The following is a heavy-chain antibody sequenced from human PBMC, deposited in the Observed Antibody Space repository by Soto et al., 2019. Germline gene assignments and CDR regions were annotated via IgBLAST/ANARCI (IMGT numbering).Heavy chain of an antibody. CDR1: GFTFSSYG. D-gene: IGHD6-19*01. Sequence: GGSLRLSCAASGFTFSSYGMHWVRQAPGKGLEWVAVISYDGSNKYYADSVKGRFTISRDNSKNTLYLQMNSLRAEDTAVYYCAKSSSGWVYAAWDWGQGTLVTVSS. CDR2: ISYDGSNK. J-gene: IGHJ4*02. CDR3: AKSSSGWVYAAWD. V-gene: IGHV3-30*18.